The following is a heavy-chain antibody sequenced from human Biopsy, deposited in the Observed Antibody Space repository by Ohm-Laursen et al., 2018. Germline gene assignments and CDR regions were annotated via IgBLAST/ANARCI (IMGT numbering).Heavy chain of an antibody. CDR1: GESFNGYY. V-gene: IGHV4-34*01. D-gene: IGHD5-18*01. J-gene: IGHJ4*02. CDR2: INHSGRT. Sequence: GTLSLTCVVYGESFNGYYWSWIRQTPGKGLEWIGEINHSGRTNYNPSLKSRVTISVDTSKNQFSLKVRSVTAADTAVYYCARHPTHRIQQIDYWGQGTLVTVSS. CDR3: ARHPTHRIQQIDY.